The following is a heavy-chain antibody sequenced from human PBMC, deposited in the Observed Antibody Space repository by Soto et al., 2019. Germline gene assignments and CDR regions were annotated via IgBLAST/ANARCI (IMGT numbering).Heavy chain of an antibody. J-gene: IGHJ4*01. Sequence: GGSLRLSCAASGFTLSSYWMSWVRQAPGKGLEWVANVNQDGSEKNYVDSVKGRVTISRDYAKNSLYLQMNSLRAEDTAVYYCARQRWVQLRHFDYWGHGTRVTVSS. CDR3: ARQRWVQLRHFDY. CDR2: VNQDGSEK. V-gene: IGHV3-7*03. CDR1: GFTLSSYW. D-gene: IGHD5-12*01.